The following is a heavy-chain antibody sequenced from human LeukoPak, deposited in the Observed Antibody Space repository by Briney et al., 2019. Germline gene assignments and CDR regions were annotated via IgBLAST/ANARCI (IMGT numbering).Heavy chain of an antibody. V-gene: IGHV3-48*01. Sequence: GGDLRLPCAASGFPFITYSMNWGRQAPGKGLEGGSYISSTGHTIYYADSVKGRFTISRDNAKNSLYLQMNSLRAEDTAVYYCARDKVRGYSSSWYDYWGQGTLVTVSS. J-gene: IGHJ4*02. CDR3: ARDKVRGYSSSWYDY. D-gene: IGHD6-13*01. CDR1: GFPFITYS. CDR2: ISSTGHTI.